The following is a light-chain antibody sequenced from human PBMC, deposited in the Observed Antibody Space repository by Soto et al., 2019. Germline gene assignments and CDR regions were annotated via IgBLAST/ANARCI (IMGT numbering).Light chain of an antibody. CDR1: QSISDT. J-gene: IGKJ1*01. CDR3: QQYNNWPWT. CDR2: SAS. V-gene: IGKV3-15*01. Sequence: EIVMTQSPATLSVSPGGRATLSCRASQSISDTLAWYQQKPGQAPRLLIYSASIGAPGFPARFSGSGSGTDFTLTISSLQSEDFAVYYCQQYNNWPWTFGQGTKVEIK.